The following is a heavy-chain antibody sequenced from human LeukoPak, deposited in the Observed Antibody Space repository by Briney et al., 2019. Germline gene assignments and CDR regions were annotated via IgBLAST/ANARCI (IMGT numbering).Heavy chain of an antibody. Sequence: GGSLRLSCAASGFTFSSYSMSWVRQAPGKGLEWVAYISSSSSTLHYADPVKGRFTISGDNAKNSLYLQMNSLRDEDTAVYYCARGLAVAGSCMDVWGQGTTVTVSS. CDR3: ARGLAVAGSCMDV. CDR2: ISSSSSTL. CDR1: GFTFSSYS. D-gene: IGHD6-19*01. J-gene: IGHJ6*02. V-gene: IGHV3-48*02.